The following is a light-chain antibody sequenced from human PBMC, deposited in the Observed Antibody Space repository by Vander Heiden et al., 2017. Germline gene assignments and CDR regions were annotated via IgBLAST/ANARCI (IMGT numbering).Light chain of an antibody. J-gene: IGLJ2*01. V-gene: IGLV1-40*01. CDR3: QSYDSSLSVVV. CDR2: GNS. CDR1: SSNIGAGYD. Sequence: QSVLTPPPSVSGAPGPQGTISCTGSSSNIGAGYDVPWYQQLPGTAPKLLIYGNSNRPSGVPDRFSGSKSGTSASLAITGLQAEDEADYYCQSYDSSLSVVVFGGGTKLTVL.